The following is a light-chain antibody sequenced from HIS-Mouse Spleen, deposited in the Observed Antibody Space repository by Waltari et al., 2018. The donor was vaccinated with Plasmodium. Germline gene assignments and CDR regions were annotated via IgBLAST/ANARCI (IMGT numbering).Light chain of an antibody. J-gene: IGLJ3*02. CDR1: SDINVGSYN. V-gene: IGLV5-37*01. CDR2: YYSDSDK. CDR3: MIWPSNASGV. Sequence: QPVLTQPPSSSASPGESARLTCTLPSDINVGSYNIYWYQQQPGSPPRYLLYYYSDSDKGQGSGDPSRFSGSKDASANTGILLISGLQSEDEADYYCMIWPSNASGVFGGWTKLTVL.